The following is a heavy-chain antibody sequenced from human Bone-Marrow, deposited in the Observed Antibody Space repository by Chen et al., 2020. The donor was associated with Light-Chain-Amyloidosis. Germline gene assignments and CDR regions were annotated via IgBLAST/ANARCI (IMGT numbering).Heavy chain of an antibody. Sequence: EVQLVESGGGLVKPGGSLRLSCAASGFTFSNYDMNWVRQVPGKGLEWISAVTNSSSNIYYADSVRGRLTISRDNAKNSLYLQMKSLRAEDTAMYYCASSAPDPSSWGQGTLVTVSS. CDR3: ASSAPDPSS. V-gene: IGHV3-21*01. CDR2: VTNSSSNI. J-gene: IGHJ5*02. CDR1: GFTFSNYD.